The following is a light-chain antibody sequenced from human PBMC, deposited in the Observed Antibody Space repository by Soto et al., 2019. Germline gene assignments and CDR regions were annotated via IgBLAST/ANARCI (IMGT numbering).Light chain of an antibody. CDR2: AAS. V-gene: IGKV1-39*01. J-gene: IGKJ2*01. CDR3: QQSYSTVVT. CDR1: QNISIY. Sequence: DIQMTQSPSSLSASIGDRVTITCRASQNISIYLNWYQQKPGKAPRVLMYAASSLQRGVPSRFSGSGSGTDFTLTISSLQREDFATYYCQQSYSTVVTFGQGTKLEIK.